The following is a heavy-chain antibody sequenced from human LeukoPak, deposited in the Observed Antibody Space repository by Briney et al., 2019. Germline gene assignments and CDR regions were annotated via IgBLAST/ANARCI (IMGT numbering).Heavy chain of an antibody. CDR3: ARDEVGGVKY. D-gene: IGHD3-16*01. J-gene: IGHJ4*02. Sequence: SETLSLTCTVAGYSINSGYTWGWIRQPPGKGLEWIGNIYHSGGTYYNPSLTSRVTISVDTSKNQFSLKLTSVTAADTAVYYCARDEVGGVKYSGQGTLVTVSS. CDR1: GYSINSGYT. CDR2: IYHSGGT. V-gene: IGHV4-38-2*02.